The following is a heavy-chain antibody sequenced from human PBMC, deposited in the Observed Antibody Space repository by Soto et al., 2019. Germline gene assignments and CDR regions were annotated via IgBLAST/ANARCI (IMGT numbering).Heavy chain of an antibody. CDR1: GYTFSSYA. CDR3: ARDLDYYDSSGPLFY. Sequence: QVQLVQSGAEVKKPGASVKVSCKASGYTFSSYAISWVRQAPGQGLEWMGGIIPIFGTANYAQKFQGRVTITADESTSTAYMELSSLRSEDTAVYYCARDLDYYDSSGPLFYWGQGTLVTVSS. J-gene: IGHJ4*02. CDR2: IIPIFGTA. V-gene: IGHV1-69*01. D-gene: IGHD3-22*01.